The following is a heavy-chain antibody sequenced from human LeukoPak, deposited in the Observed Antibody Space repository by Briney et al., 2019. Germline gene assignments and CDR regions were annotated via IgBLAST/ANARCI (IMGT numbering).Heavy chain of an antibody. D-gene: IGHD2-2*01. V-gene: IGHV4-59*01. CDR3: ARQAYCSSTTCSPFHY. J-gene: IGHJ4*02. CDR1: GGPISNYF. Sequence: PSETLSLTCTVSGGPISNYFWSWIRQPPGKGLEWIGYIYYTGSTNYNPSLKSRVTISVDTSKNQFSLKLSSVTAADTAVYYCARQAYCSSTTCSPFHYWGQGTLVTVSS. CDR2: IYYTGST.